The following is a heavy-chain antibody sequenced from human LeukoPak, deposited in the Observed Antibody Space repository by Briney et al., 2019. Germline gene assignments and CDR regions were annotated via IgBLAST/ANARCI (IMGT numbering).Heavy chain of an antibody. V-gene: IGHV3-21*01. CDR3: ARERIDAFDI. J-gene: IGHJ3*02. Sequence: TTGGSLRLSCAASGFTFSSYSMNWVRQAPGKGPEWVSSISSSSSYIYYADSVKGRFTISRDNAKNSLYLQMNSLRAEDTAVYYCARERIDAFDIWGQGTMVIVSS. CDR2: ISSSSSYI. D-gene: IGHD2-15*01. CDR1: GFTFSSYS.